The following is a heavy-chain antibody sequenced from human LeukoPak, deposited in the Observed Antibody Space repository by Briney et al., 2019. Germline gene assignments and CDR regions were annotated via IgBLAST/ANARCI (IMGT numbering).Heavy chain of an antibody. CDR3: AKDRSCTNDVCHGDFDY. CDR1: GFIFSSYA. V-gene: IGHV3-23*01. CDR2: ISGSGGST. J-gene: IGHJ4*02. D-gene: IGHD2-8*01. Sequence: PGGSLRLSCAASGFIFSSYAMSWVRQAPGKGLEWVSTISGSGGSTYYADSVKGRFTISRDNSKNTVHLQMNSLRAEDTAVYYCAKDRSCTNDVCHGDFDYWGQGTLVTVSS.